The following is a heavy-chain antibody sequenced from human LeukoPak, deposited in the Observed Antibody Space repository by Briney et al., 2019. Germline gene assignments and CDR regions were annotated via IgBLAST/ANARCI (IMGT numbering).Heavy chain of an antibody. CDR3: AKPSENLILGY. V-gene: IGHV3-30*02. CDR2: IRYDGSNK. CDR1: GFTFSSYG. Sequence: GGSLRLSCAASGFTFSSYGMHWVRQAPGKGLEWVAFIRYDGSNKNYADSVKVRFTVSRDNSKNTLYLQMNSLRAEDTAVYYCAKPSENLILGYWGQGTLVTVSS. J-gene: IGHJ4*02. D-gene: IGHD2/OR15-2a*01.